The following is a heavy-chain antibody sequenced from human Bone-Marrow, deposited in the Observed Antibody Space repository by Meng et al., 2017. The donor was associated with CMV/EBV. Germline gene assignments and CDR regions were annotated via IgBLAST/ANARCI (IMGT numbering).Heavy chain of an antibody. CDR3: ARFKGSSATRDY. Sequence: ETLSLTCAVYGGSFSGYYWSWIRQAPGKGLEWVSSISSSSSYIYYADSVKGRFTISRDNAKNSLYLQMNSLRAEDTAVYYCARFKGSSATRDYWGQGTLVTVSS. J-gene: IGHJ4*02. CDR2: ISSSSSYI. CDR1: GGSFSGYY. V-gene: IGHV3-21*01. D-gene: IGHD6-6*01.